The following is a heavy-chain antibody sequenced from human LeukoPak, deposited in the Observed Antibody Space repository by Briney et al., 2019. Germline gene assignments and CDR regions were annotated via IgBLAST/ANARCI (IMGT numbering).Heavy chain of an antibody. D-gene: IGHD1-26*01. J-gene: IGHJ4*02. CDR3: ARGGHSGSLF. Sequence: SSETLSLTCTVSGGSINNYNWSWFRQPPGKGLEWIGYIYNSGSTNYNPSLKSRVAISVDTSKNQFSLKLSSVTAADTAVYYCARGGHSGSLFWGQGTLVTVSS. V-gene: IGHV4-59*01. CDR1: GGSINNYN. CDR2: IYNSGST.